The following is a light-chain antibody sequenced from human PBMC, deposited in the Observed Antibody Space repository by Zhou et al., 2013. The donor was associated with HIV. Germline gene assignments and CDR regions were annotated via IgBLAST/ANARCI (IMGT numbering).Light chain of an antibody. CDR3: QQYSAYSWT. CDR1: QNIDVW. J-gene: IGKJ1*01. Sequence: DIQMTQSPSTLSASVGDGVTITCRASQNIDVWLAWYQQKPGKPPKVLIYKAAISESGVPSRFTGSGSETEFTLTINSLQPDDFATYYCQQYSAYSWTFGQGTSVELK. CDR2: KAA. V-gene: IGKV1-5*03.